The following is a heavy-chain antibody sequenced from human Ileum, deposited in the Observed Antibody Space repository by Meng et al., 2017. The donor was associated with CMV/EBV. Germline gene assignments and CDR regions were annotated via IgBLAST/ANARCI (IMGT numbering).Heavy chain of an antibody. J-gene: IGHJ4*02. CDR3: ARGGVENTILGY. Sequence: VQLKESGPGLDKPSETLSLTCTASGESISNYFWTWIRQSPGKALEWIGYFYNSGNNDYNSSLKRRATISVDTSKNQFSLKLSSVTAADTAAYYCARGGVENTILGYWGQGTLVTVSS. V-gene: IGHV4-59*01. D-gene: IGHD3-3*01. CDR1: GESISNYF. CDR2: FYNSGNN.